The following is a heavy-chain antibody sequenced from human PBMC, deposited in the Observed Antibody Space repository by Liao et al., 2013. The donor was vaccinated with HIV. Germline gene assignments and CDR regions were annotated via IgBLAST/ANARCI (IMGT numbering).Heavy chain of an antibody. D-gene: IGHD3-3*01. Sequence: QVQLQESGPGLVKPSETLSLTCTVSGGSISSYYWSWIRQPAGKGLEWIGLIYSSGSTNYNPSLKSRVTMSVDTSKNRFSLKLTSVTAADTAVYYCARDKEHVDDFWSGYPYYYYYMDVWGKGPRSPSP. CDR1: GGSISSYY. CDR2: IYSSGST. CDR3: ARDKEHVDDFWSGYPYYYYYMDV. J-gene: IGHJ6*03. V-gene: IGHV4-4*07.